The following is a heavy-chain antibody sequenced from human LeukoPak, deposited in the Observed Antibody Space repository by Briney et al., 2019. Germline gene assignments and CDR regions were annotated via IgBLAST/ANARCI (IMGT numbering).Heavy chain of an antibody. D-gene: IGHD3-22*01. CDR3: ARDIQDPRDYYDSSGYTLDY. Sequence: ASVKVSCKASGGTFSSYAISWARQAPGQGLEWMGGIIPIFGTANYAQKFQGRVTITTDESTSTAYMELSSLRSEDTAVYYCARDIQDPRDYYDSSGYTLDYWGQGTLVTVSS. CDR1: GGTFSSYA. CDR2: IIPIFGTA. J-gene: IGHJ4*02. V-gene: IGHV1-69*05.